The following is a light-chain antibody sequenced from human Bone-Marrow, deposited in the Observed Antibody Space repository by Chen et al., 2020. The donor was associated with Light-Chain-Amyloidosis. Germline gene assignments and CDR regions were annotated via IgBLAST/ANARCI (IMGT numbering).Light chain of an antibody. CDR3: QVWDRSSDRPV. V-gene: IGLV3-21*02. Sequence: SYVLTQPSSVSVAPGPTAPIACGGNKIGSTSVHWYQQTPVQAPLLVVYDDSDRPSGIPERLSGSNSGNTATLTISRVEAGDEADYYCQVWDRSSDRPVFGGGTKLTVL. J-gene: IGLJ3*02. CDR2: DDS. CDR1: KIGSTS.